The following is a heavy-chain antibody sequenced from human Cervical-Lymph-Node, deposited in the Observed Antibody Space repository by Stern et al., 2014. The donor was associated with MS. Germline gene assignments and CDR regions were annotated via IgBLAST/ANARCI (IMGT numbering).Heavy chain of an antibody. CDR2: ILNDGYSK. CDR1: GLNFFSTYG. D-gene: IGHD3-16*02. J-gene: IGHJ4*02. Sequence: VQLVESGGGVVQPGTSLRLSCEASGLNFFSTYGMHWVRQAPGKGLEWVAFILNDGYSKYYGDSVKGRFIISRDDSKRTVFLQMNSLRGDDTAVYYCATDGAHRDIDWWGQGTLVTVSS. V-gene: IGHV3-30*02. CDR3: ATDGAHRDIDW.